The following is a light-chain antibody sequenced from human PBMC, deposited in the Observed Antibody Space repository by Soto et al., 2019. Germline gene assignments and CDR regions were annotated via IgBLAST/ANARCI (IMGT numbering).Light chain of an antibody. CDR1: QDINIY. V-gene: IGKV1-33*01. J-gene: IGKJ5*01. CDR3: QQYDILPIT. CDR2: DAS. Sequence: DIQMTQSPSSLFASVGDRVTITCQATQDINIYLNWYQQKPGKAPNLLIYDASNLEIGVPSRFRRSGPGTHFTFTISSLQTEDIGTYYCQQYDILPITFGRGTRLEIK.